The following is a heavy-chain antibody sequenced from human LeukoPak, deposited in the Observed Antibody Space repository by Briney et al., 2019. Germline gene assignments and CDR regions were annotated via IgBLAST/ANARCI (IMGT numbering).Heavy chain of an antibody. CDR3: SRTLDS. V-gene: IGHV3-7*02. CDR2: IKPDGSEI. Sequence: GGSLRLSCAASGLTFSDYWMDWVRQAPGKGLEWVANIKPDGSEIYYVDSVKGRFTISRGNAKNSLYLQMNSLRAEDTAVYYCSRTLDSWGQGTLVTV. J-gene: IGHJ4*02. D-gene: IGHD2/OR15-2a*01. CDR1: GLTFSDYW.